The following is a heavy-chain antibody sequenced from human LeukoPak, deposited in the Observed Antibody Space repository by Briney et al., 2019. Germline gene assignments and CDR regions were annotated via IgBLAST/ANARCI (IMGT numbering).Heavy chain of an antibody. J-gene: IGHJ3*02. Sequence: GASVKVSCKASGYTFTDYYIHWVRQAPGQGLEWMGWISAYNGNTNYAQKLQGRVTMTTDTSTSTAYMELRSLRSDDTAVYYCARRKDSRGAFDIWGQGTMVTVSS. CDR2: ISAYNGNT. CDR3: ARRKDSRGAFDI. CDR1: GYTFTDYY. V-gene: IGHV1-18*04. D-gene: IGHD3-22*01.